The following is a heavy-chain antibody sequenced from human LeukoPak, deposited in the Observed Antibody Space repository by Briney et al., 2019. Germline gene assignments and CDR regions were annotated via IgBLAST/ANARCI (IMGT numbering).Heavy chain of an antibody. V-gene: IGHV3-30-3*01. CDR1: GFTFSSYA. CDR3: ARALLRYFDWSPDNYYYYGMDV. J-gene: IGHJ6*02. D-gene: IGHD3-9*01. CDR2: ISYDGSNK. Sequence: GGSLRLSCAASGFTFSSYAMHWVRQAPGKGLEWVAVISYDGSNKYYADSVKGRFTISRDNSKNTLYLQMNSLRAEDTAVYYCARALLRYFDWSPDNYYYYGMDVWGQGTTVTVSS.